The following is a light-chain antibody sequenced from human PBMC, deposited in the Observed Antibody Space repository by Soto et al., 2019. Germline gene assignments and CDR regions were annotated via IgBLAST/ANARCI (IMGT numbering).Light chain of an antibody. CDR1: QSISSF. Sequence: DIQMTQSPSSLSVSVGDRVTITCRASQSISSFLNWYQQRPGKAPKVLIYAASTLQSGVPSRFSGSGSGTDFTLTISSLQREDFATYYCQQSYSTPWTFGQGTKVEIK. CDR2: AAS. V-gene: IGKV1-39*01. CDR3: QQSYSTPWT. J-gene: IGKJ1*01.